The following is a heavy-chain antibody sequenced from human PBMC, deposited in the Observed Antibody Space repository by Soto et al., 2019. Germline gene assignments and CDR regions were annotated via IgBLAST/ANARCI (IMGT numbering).Heavy chain of an antibody. Sequence: GGSLRLSCAASRFTFSNYVMHWVRQAPGKGLEWVAVISYDGTNKYYADFVKGRFTISRDNFKNTLYLEMNSLKSDDTAVYYCARVPKGYCSGGNCYSRGPVGCAFWXQGTLVTVSS. CDR3: ARVPKGYCSGGNCYSRGPVGCAF. D-gene: IGHD2-15*01. CDR1: RFTFSNYV. CDR2: ISYDGTNK. V-gene: IGHV3-30-3*01. J-gene: IGHJ4*01.